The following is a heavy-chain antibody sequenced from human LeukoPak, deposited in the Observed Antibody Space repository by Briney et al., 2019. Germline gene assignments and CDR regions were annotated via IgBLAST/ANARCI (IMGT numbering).Heavy chain of an antibody. J-gene: IGHJ4*02. Sequence: ASVKVSCRASGYTFTIYDINWVRQATGQGLEWMGWMNPNSGNTGYAQKFQGRVTITRNTSISTAYMELSSLRSEDTAVYYCARGGTVTTESSELDYWGQGTLVTVSS. V-gene: IGHV1-8*03. CDR2: MNPNSGNT. CDR3: ARGGTVTTESSELDY. D-gene: IGHD4-17*01. CDR1: GYTFTIYD.